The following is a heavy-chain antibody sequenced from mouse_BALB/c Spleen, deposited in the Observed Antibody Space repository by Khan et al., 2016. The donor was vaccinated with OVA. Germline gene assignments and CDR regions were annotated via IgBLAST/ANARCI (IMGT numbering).Heavy chain of an antibody. D-gene: IGHD1-1*01. CDR3: AISYYGSYWYFDV. J-gene: IGHJ1*01. V-gene: IGHV1S56*01. CDR2: IYPVDGRT. CDR1: GYTFIRNY. Sequence: QVQLQQSGPEVVKPGASVKMSCKASGYTFIRNYVHWVKQRPGQGLDWIGWIYPVDGRTKYNEKFKGKTTLTADNSSTIAYMLLSSLTSEDSAIYFCAISYYGSYWYFDVWGAGTTVTVSS.